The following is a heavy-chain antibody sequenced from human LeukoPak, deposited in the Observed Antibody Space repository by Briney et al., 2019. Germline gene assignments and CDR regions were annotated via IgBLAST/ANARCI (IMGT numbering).Heavy chain of an antibody. J-gene: IGHJ6*03. D-gene: IGHD6-13*01. V-gene: IGHV4-61*01. CDR2: IYYSGST. CDR1: GYSISSGYY. Sequence: KSSETLSLTCTVSGYSISSGYYWGWIRQPPGKGLEWIGYIYYSGSTNYNPSLKSRVTISVDTSKNQFSLKLSSVTAADTAVYYCARDQAAAGPYYYYYYMDVWGKGTTVTVSS. CDR3: ARDQAAAGPYYYYYYMDV.